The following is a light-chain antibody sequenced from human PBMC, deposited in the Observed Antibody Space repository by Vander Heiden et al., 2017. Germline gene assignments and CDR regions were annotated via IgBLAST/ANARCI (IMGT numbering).Light chain of an antibody. CDR3: CSFAGSSSYV. V-gene: IGLV2-11*01. CDR1: SSDVGGYNY. CDR2: DVN. J-gene: IGLJ1*01. Sequence: QSALTQPRPVSGSPGQSVTIPCTGTSSDVGGYNYVSWYQQHPGKAPKLMIYDVNKRPSGVPDRFSGSKSANTASLTISGLQAEDEADYYCCSFAGSSSYVFGIGTKVTVL.